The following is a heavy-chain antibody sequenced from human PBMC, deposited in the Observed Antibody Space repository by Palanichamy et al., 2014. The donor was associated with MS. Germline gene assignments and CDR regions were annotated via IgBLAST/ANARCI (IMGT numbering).Heavy chain of an antibody. CDR1: GGSFSGYY. CDR3: ARDSAATAF. CDR2: INRSGTT. D-gene: IGHD6-13*01. Sequence: WGAGLLKPSETLSLSCAVYGGSFSGYYWSWIRQPPGKGLEWIGEINRSGTTNYNPSLKSRVTISVDPSKNQFSLNVSSVTAADTAIYYCARDSAATAFWGQGTLVTVSS. V-gene: IGHV4-34*01. J-gene: IGHJ4*02.